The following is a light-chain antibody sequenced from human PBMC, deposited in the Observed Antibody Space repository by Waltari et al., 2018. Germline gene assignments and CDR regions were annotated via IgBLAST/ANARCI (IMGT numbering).Light chain of an antibody. Sequence: ELVLTQSPGTLSLSPGERATLSCRASQSVSSSYLAWYQQKPGQAPRLLIYGASSRATGIPDRFSGSGSGTDFTLTINRLGPEDFAVYYCQQYATSPYTFGQGTKLEIK. J-gene: IGKJ2*01. CDR3: QQYATSPYT. CDR2: GAS. CDR1: QSVSSSY. V-gene: IGKV3-20*01.